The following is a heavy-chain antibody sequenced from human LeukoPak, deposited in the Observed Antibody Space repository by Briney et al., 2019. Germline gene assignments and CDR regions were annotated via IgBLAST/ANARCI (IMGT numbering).Heavy chain of an antibody. Sequence: GGSLRLSCAASGFTFSSYAMSWVRQAPGKGLEWVSAISGSGGSTYYADSVKGRFTISRDNSKNTLYLQMNSLRAEDTAVYYCAKDGEDLVVVPAPYFDYWGQGTLVTVSS. CDR1: GFTFSSYA. CDR3: AKDGEDLVVVPAPYFDY. J-gene: IGHJ4*02. CDR2: ISGSGGST. V-gene: IGHV3-23*01. D-gene: IGHD2-2*01.